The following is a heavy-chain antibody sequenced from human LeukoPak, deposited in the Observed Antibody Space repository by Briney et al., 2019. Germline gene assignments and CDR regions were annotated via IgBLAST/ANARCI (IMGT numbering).Heavy chain of an antibody. D-gene: IGHD2-15*01. CDR1: GFPFTRYW. CDR2: IKPDGSEK. J-gene: IGHJ4*02. CDR3: ARLAAGRDYFDS. Sequence: GGCLRLSCAASGFPFTRYWMSWVRQAPGKGLEWVANIKPDGSEKHYVDSVKGRLTISRDNAKNSLYLQMNGLRAEDTAVYYCARLAAGRDYFDSWGQGTLVTVSS. V-gene: IGHV3-7*04.